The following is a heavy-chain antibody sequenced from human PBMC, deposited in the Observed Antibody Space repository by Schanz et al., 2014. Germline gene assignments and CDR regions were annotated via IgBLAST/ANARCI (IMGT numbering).Heavy chain of an antibody. CDR1: GGTFTSYA. V-gene: IGHV1-69*04. J-gene: IGHJ6*02. CDR2: IIPIVDIT. CDR3: ATIGVNDYWRFGLDL. D-gene: IGHD3-16*01. Sequence: QVQLVQSGAAVRKPGSSGRVSCKASGGTFTSYAFSWVRQAPGQGLEWMGRIIPIVDITNYAQKFLGRVTITADKSTSTAYMELKSLRSADTAVYYCATIGVNDYWRFGLDLWGQGTTVTVSS.